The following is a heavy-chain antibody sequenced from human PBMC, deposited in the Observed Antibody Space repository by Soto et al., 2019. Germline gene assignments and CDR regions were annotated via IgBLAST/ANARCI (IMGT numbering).Heavy chain of an antibody. V-gene: IGHV3-30-3*01. J-gene: IGHJ4*02. CDR2: ISYDGSNK. CDR1: GFTFSIYA. CDR3: ARARLDTPALDY. D-gene: IGHD2-2*01. Sequence: QVQLVESGGGVVQPGRSLRLSCAASGFTFSIYAMHWVRQAPGKGLEWVAVISYDGSNKYYADSVKGRFTISRDNSKNKRYLPMNSLRAEDTAVSYCARARLDTPALDYWGQGTLVTVSS.